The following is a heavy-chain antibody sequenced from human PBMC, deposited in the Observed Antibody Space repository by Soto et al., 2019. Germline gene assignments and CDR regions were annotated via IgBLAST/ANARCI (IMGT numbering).Heavy chain of an antibody. Sequence: PSETLSLTGTVSGASVSGGYYYWSWIRQPPGKRLEWIAYIDYSGSTNYNPSLKSRVTISVDTSNNRFSVKLSSVTAADTAVYYCARIVQHEGGLFSNYYYGVDGWGQGTPVSVSS. D-gene: IGHD2-2*01. J-gene: IGHJ6*01. CDR1: GASVSGGYYY. CDR2: IDYSGST. CDR3: ARIVQHEGGLFSNYYYGVDG. V-gene: IGHV4-61*01.